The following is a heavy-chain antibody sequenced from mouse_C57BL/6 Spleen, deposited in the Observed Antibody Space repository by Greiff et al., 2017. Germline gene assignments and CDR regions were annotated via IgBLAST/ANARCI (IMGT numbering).Heavy chain of an antibody. CDR2: INYDGSST. CDR1: GFTFSDYY. Sequence: EVQLVESEGGLVQPGSSMKLSCTASGFTFSDYYMAWVRQVPEKGLEWVANINYDGSSTYYLDSLQSRFIISRDNAKNMLYLQMSSLKSEDTATYYCASYKRDAMDYWGQGTSVTVSS. V-gene: IGHV5-16*01. CDR3: ASYKRDAMDY. D-gene: IGHD1-3*01. J-gene: IGHJ4*01.